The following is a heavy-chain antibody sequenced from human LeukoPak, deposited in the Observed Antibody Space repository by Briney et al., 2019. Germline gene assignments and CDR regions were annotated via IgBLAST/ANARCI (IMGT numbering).Heavy chain of an antibody. CDR2: IYSGGST. CDR1: GFTVSGNY. D-gene: IGHD5-24*01. J-gene: IGHJ4*02. V-gene: IGHV3-53*01. CDR3: ARDLRDGYNFQD. Sequence: QAGGSLRLSCAASGFTVSGNYMIWVRQAPGKGLEWVSLIYSGGSTSYADSVKGRFIISRDNSKNTLYLQMNSLRAEDTAVYYCARDLRDGYNFQDWGQGTLVTVSS.